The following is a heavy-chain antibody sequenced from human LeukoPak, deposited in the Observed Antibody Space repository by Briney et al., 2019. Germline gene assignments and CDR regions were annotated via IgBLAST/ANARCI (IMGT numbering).Heavy chain of an antibody. CDR1: EFTFNTYT. CDR3: ARDYSSGWYRVQDYYYMDA. CDR2: ISSTSRYI. Sequence: GGSLRLSCAASEFTFNTYTMNWVRQAPGKGLEWVSSISSTSRYIYYADSVKGRFTVSRDNTKNSLYLQMNSLRAEDTAVYYCARDYSSGWYRVQDYYYMDAWGKGTTVTVSS. J-gene: IGHJ6*03. V-gene: IGHV3-21*01. D-gene: IGHD6-19*01.